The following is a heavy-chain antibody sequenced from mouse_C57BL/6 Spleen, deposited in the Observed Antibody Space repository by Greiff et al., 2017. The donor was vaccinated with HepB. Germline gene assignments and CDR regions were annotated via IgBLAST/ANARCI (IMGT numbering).Heavy chain of an antibody. Sequence: QVQLQQPGAELVKPGASVKLSCKASGYTFTSYWMQWVKQRPGQGLEWIGEIDPSDSYTNYNQKFKGKATLTVDTSSSTAYMQLSSLTSEDSAVYYCARLGVYYGSRDFDYWGQGTTLTVSS. CDR2: IDPSDSYT. V-gene: IGHV1-50*01. CDR3: ARLGVYYGSRDFDY. CDR1: GYTFTSYW. D-gene: IGHD1-1*01. J-gene: IGHJ2*01.